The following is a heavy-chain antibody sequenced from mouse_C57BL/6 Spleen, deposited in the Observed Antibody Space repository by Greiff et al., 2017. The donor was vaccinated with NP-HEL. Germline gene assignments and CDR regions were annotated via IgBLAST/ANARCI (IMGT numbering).Heavy chain of an antibody. V-gene: IGHV1-69*01. J-gene: IGHJ3*01. CDR1: GYTFTSYW. D-gene: IGHD4-1*02. CDR3: ARSTGAWFAY. CDR2: IDPSASYT. Sequence: VQLQQPGAELVMPGASVKLSCKASGYTFTSYWMHWVKQRPGQGLEWIGEIDPSASYTNYNQKFKGKSTLTVDKSSSTAYMQLSSLTSEDSAVYYCARSTGAWFAYWGQGTLVTVSA.